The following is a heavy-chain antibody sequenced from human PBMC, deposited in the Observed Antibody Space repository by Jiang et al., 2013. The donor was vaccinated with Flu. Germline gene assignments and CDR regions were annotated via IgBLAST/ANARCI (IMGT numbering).Heavy chain of an antibody. D-gene: IGHD4-17*01. Sequence: MHWARQAPGKGLEWVAVISDDGSNKFYADSVRGRFTISRDNSKSTLSLQVNSLRPEDTAIYYCARDLATTATTGGFDYWGQGTLVTVSS. CDR3: ARDLATTATTGGFDY. CDR2: ISDDGSNK. V-gene: IGHV3-30*04. J-gene: IGHJ4*02.